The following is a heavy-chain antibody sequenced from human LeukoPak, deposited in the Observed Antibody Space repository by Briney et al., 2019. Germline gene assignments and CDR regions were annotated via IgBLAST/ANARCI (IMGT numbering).Heavy chain of an antibody. D-gene: IGHD6-13*01. CDR2: IIPIFGTA. Sequence: ASVKVSCKASGGTFSSYAISWVRQAPGQGLEWTGGIIPIFGTANYAQKFQGRVTITADESTSTAYMELSSLRSEDTAVYYCAREGYSSSWYFDYWGQGTLVTVSS. V-gene: IGHV1-69*13. J-gene: IGHJ4*02. CDR1: GGTFSSYA. CDR3: AREGYSSSWYFDY.